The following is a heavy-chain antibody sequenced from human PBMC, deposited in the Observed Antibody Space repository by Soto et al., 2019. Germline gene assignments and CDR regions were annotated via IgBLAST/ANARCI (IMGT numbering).Heavy chain of an antibody. CDR3: ARGRGYSYGLDP. Sequence: PSETLSLTCAVSGGSISSGGYSWSWIRQPPGKGLEWIGYIYHSGTTYYNPSLKSRVTISVDTSKNQFSLSLSSVTAADTAVYYCARGRGYSYGLDPWGQGTLVTVSS. V-gene: IGHV4-30-2*05. D-gene: IGHD5-18*01. CDR2: IYHSGTT. CDR1: GGSISSGGYS. J-gene: IGHJ5*02.